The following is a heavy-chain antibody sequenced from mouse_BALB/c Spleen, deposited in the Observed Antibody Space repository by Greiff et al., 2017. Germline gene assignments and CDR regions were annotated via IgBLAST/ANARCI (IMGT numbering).Heavy chain of an antibody. CDR2: ISSGSSTI. CDR1: GFTFSSFG. J-gene: IGHJ1*01. CDR3: AREGLGRWYFDV. V-gene: IGHV5-17*02. Sequence: EVQLVESGGGLVQPGGSRKLSCAASGFTFSSFGMHWVRQAPEKGLEWVAYISSGSSTIYYADTVKGRFTISRDNPKNTLFLQMTSLRSEDTAMYYCAREGLGRWYFDVWGAGTTVTVSS. D-gene: IGHD4-1*01.